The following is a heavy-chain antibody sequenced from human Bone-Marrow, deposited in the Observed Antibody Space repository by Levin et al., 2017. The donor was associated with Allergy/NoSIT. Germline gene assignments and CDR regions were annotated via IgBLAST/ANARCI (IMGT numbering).Heavy chain of an antibody. D-gene: IGHD4-23*01. CDR3: TRDLPLYGGNSHWFDP. CDR2: IRSKAYGGTT. CDR1: GFTFGDYA. Sequence: GGSLRLSCTASGFTFGDYAMSWFRQAPGKGLEWVGFIRSKAYGGTTEYAASVKGRFTISRDDSKSIAYLQMNSLKTEDTAVYYCTRDLPLYGGNSHWFDPWGQGTLVTVSS. V-gene: IGHV3-49*03. J-gene: IGHJ5*02.